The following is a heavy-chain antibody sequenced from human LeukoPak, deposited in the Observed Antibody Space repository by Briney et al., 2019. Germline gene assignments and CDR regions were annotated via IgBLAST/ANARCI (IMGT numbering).Heavy chain of an antibody. V-gene: IGHV3-21*01. D-gene: IGHD3-22*01. CDR3: ARDRGFLTFDS. J-gene: IGHJ5*01. Sequence: PGGSLRLSRAASGFIFSNYFMNWVRQAPGKGLEWVASISSSSSYIYCADSVKGRFTISRDNAKNSLYLHINSLRAEDTAVFYCARDRGFLTFDSWGQGTLVTVSS. CDR1: GFIFSNYF. CDR2: ISSSSSYI.